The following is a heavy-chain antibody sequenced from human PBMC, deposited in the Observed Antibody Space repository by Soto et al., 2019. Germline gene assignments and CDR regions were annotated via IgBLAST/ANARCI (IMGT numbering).Heavy chain of an antibody. J-gene: IGHJ4*02. CDR3: AKERGYGANTYYFDH. Sequence: VLLLESGGGLVQPGGSLRLSCAVSGFSLTSHALTWVRQPPGKGLEWVSSISGSDGGTYYADSVKGRFTLSRDNSKNMLYLQMNSLRAEDTAIYFCAKERGYGANTYYFDHWGQGTLVTVSS. CDR2: ISGSDGGT. D-gene: IGHD4-17*01. CDR1: GFSLTSHA. V-gene: IGHV3-23*01.